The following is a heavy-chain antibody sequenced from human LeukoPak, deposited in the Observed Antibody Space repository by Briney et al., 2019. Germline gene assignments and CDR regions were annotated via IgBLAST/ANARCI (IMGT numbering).Heavy chain of an antibody. CDR3: ASGLGYCSSTSCYHYYYYYGMDV. V-gene: IGHV7-4-1*02. CDR1: GYTFTSYA. Sequence: ASVKVSCKASGYTFTSYAMNWVRQAPGQGLEWMGWINTNTGNPTYAQGFTGRFVFSLDTSVSTAYLQISSLKAEDTAVYYCASGLGYCSSTSCYHYYYYYGMDVWGQGTTVTVSS. D-gene: IGHD2-2*01. CDR2: INTNTGNP. J-gene: IGHJ6*02.